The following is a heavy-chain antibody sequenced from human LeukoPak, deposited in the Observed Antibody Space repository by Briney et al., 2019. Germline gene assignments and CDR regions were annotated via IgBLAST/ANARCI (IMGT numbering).Heavy chain of an antibody. D-gene: IGHD5-18*01. CDR2: MYHSGST. CDR1: GYSVAGVFY. Sequence: SETLSLTCTVSGYSVAGVFYWGWIRQPPGKGLEWIGNMYHSGSTYYNPSLNNRVTISVDTSKNQFSLKVNSATAADTAVYYCARDRRYSYGYSGPDYWGQGILVTVSS. J-gene: IGHJ4*02. V-gene: IGHV4-38-2*02. CDR3: ARDRRYSYGYSGPDY.